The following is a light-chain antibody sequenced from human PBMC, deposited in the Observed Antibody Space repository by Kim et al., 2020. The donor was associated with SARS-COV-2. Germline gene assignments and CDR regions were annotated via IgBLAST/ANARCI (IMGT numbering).Light chain of an antibody. J-gene: IGLJ3*02. Sequence: GKTVTISCTRSSGSIASNYVQWYQQRPGSAPTTVIYEDNQRPSGVPDRFSGSIDSSSNSASLTISGLKTEDEADYYCQSYDSSTRVFGGGTKVTVL. CDR3: QSYDSSTRV. V-gene: IGLV6-57*03. CDR1: SGSIASNY. CDR2: EDN.